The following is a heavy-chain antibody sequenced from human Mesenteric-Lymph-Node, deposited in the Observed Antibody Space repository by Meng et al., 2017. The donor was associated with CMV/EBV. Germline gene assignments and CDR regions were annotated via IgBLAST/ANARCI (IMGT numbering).Heavy chain of an antibody. CDR1: GYTFTSYY. V-gene: IGHV1-46*01. J-gene: IGHJ6*02. CDR3: ARQQYSSSSGYYYYYGMDV. CDR2: INPNGGSS. D-gene: IGHD6-6*01. Sequence: ASVKVSCKASGYTFTSYYLHWVRQAPGQGLEWMGLINPNGGSSDYAQKFQGGLTMTRDKSTSTVYMELSSLRFEDTAVYYCARQQYSSSSGYYYYYGMDVWGQGTTVTVSS.